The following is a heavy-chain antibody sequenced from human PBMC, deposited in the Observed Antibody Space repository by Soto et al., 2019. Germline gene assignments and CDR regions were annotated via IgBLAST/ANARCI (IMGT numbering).Heavy chain of an antibody. D-gene: IGHD4-17*01. J-gene: IGHJ2*01. Sequence: PGWSLRLSCSTSGFTFGDYGMTWFRQAPGKGLEWVGLIRSKSYGKTTEYAASATDRFTISRDDSKRIAYLQMNSLKADDTAVYYCSRERGDYGEPKWYFARWGSGTLVTVYS. CDR1: GFTFGDYG. CDR3: SRERGDYGEPKWYFAR. V-gene: IGHV3-49*03. CDR2: IRSKSYGKTT.